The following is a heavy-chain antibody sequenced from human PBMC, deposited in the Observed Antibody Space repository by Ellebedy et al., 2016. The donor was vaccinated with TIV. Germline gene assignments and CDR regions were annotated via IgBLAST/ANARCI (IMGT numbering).Heavy chain of an antibody. CDR1: GFTFRPYA. J-gene: IGHJ4*02. CDR2: IFGSGA. V-gene: IGHV3-23*01. D-gene: IGHD5-18*01. Sequence: PGGSLRLSCTASGFTFRPYAMAWVRQAPGKGLEWVSGIFGSGAQKYADSVKGRFTISRDNSKRTVDLQMNSLRAEDTAVYFCAKDRTPGDGYWVFDNWGQGTLVSVSS. CDR3: AKDRTPGDGYWVFDN.